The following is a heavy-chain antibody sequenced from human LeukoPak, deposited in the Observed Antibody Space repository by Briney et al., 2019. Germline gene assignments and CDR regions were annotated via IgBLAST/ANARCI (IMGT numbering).Heavy chain of an antibody. D-gene: IGHD2-15*01. V-gene: IGHV1-69*13. CDR2: IIPIFGTA. CDR3: ARGIVVVVAAREYYYYMDV. Sequence: SVKVSCKASGGTFSSYAISWVRQAPGQGLEWMGGIIPIFGTANYAQKFQGRVMITADESTSTAYMELSSLRSEDTAVYYCARGIVVVVAAREYYYYMDVWGKGTTVTVSS. J-gene: IGHJ6*03. CDR1: GGTFSSYA.